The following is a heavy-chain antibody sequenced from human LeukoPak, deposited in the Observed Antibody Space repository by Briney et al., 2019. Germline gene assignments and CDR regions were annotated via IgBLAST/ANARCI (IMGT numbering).Heavy chain of an antibody. CDR1: GASISSYS. Sequence: SDTLSLTCTVSGASISSYSWSWIRQPPGKGLEWIGYIYYTGGTNNKPSLKSRVTMSVDTSKNQFSLRLSFVTAADTAVYYCAREFDSSSSWTKWFDPWGQGTLVTLSA. D-gene: IGHD3-22*01. CDR3: AREFDSSSSWTKWFDP. CDR2: IYYTGGT. J-gene: IGHJ5*02. V-gene: IGHV4-59*01.